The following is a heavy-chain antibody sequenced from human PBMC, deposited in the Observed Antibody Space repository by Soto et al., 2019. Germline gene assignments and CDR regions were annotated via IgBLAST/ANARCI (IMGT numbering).Heavy chain of an antibody. CDR1: GYTFTSYG. CDR2: ISAYNGNT. D-gene: IGHD3-3*01. CDR3: ARDLYDFWSGYNNFFDY. J-gene: IGHJ4*02. V-gene: IGHV1-18*01. Sequence: ASVKVSCKASGYTFTSYGISWVRQAPGQGLEWMGWISAYNGNTNYAQKLQGRVTMTTDTSTSTAYMELRSLRSDDTAVYYCARDLYDFWSGYNNFFDYWGQGTLVTVSS.